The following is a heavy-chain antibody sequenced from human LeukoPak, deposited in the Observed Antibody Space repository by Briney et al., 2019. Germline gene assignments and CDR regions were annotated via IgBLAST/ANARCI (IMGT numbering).Heavy chain of an antibody. CDR2: INAGNGNT. CDR1: GYTFTSYA. CDR3: ASGVGAEDAFDI. D-gene: IGHD1-26*01. J-gene: IGHJ3*02. Sequence: ASVKVSCKASGYTFTSYAMHWVRQAPGQRLEWMGWINAGNGNTKYSQKFQGRVTITRDTSASTAYMELSSLRSEDTAVYYCASGVGAEDAFDIWGQGTMVTVSS. V-gene: IGHV1-3*01.